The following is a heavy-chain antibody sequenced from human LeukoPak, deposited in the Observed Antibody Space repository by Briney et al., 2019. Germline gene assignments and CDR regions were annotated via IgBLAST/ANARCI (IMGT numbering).Heavy chain of an antibody. Sequence: PSETLSLTCTVSGGSISSYYWSWIRQPPGKGLEWIGYIYYSGSTNYNPSLKSRVTISVDTSKNQFSLKLSSVTAADTAVYYCARLDCGDYEDWFDPWGQGTLVTVSS. CDR1: GGSISSYY. CDR2: IYYSGST. V-gene: IGHV4-59*08. CDR3: ARLDCGDYEDWFDP. D-gene: IGHD4-17*01. J-gene: IGHJ5*02.